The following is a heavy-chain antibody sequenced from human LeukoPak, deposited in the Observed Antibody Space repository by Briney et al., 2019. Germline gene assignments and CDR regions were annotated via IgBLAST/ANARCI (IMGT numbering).Heavy chain of an antibody. CDR2: IRYDGSNK. CDR3: VPQPHELFHY. J-gene: IGHJ4*02. CDR1: GFTFSSYG. Sequence: GGSLRLSCAASGFTFSSYGMHWVRQAPGKGLEWVAFIRYDGSNKYYADSVKGRFTISRDNSKNTLYLQMNSLGAEDTAVYYCVPQPHELFHYWGQGTLVTVSS. D-gene: IGHD1-14*01. V-gene: IGHV3-30*02.